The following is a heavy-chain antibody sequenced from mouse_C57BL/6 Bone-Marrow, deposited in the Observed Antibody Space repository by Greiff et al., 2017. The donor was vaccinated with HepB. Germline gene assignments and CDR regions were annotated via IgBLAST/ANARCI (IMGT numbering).Heavy chain of an antibody. V-gene: IGHV1-81*01. Sequence: QVQLQQSGAELARPGASVKLSCKASGYTFTSYGISWVKQRTGQGLEWIGEIYPRSGNTYYNEKFKGKATLTADKSSSTAYMELRSLTSEDSAVYFCARFHYYGSSSAWFAYWGQGTLVTVSA. CDR2: IYPRSGNT. D-gene: IGHD1-1*01. CDR3: ARFHYYGSSSAWFAY. CDR1: GYTFTSYG. J-gene: IGHJ3*01.